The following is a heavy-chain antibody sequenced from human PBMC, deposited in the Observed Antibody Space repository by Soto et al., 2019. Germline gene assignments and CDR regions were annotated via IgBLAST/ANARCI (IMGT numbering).Heavy chain of an antibody. J-gene: IGHJ6*03. CDR2: MNPNSGNT. Sequence: GASVKVSCKASGGTFSSYAISWVRQATGQGLEWMGGMNPNSGNTGYAQKFQGRVTMTRNTSISTAYMELSSLRSEDTAVYYCARGLGYCTNGVCSSPWDPYYMDVWGKGTTVTVSS. CDR1: GGTFSSYA. V-gene: IGHV1-8*02. CDR3: ARGLGYCTNGVCSSPWDPYYMDV. D-gene: IGHD2-8*01.